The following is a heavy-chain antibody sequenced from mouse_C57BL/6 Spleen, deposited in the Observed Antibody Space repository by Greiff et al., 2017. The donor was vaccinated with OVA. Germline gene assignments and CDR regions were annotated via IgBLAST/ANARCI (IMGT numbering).Heavy chain of an antibody. CDR3: ARGYSNYPYYAMDY. CDR1: GYTFTSYW. J-gene: IGHJ4*01. V-gene: IGHV1-69*01. D-gene: IGHD2-5*01. CDR2: IDPSDSYT. Sequence: VQLQPGAELVMPGASVTLSCKASGYTFTSYWMHWVKQRPGQGLEWFGEIDPSDSYTNYNQKFKGKSTLTVDKSSSTAYMQLSSLTSEDSAVYYCARGYSNYPYYAMDYWGQGTSVTVSS.